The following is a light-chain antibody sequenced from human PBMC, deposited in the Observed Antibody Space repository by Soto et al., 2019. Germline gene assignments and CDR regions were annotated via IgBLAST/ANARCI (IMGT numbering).Light chain of an antibody. CDR2: GAS. J-gene: IGKJ1*01. V-gene: IGKV3-20*01. CDR1: QSVSSSY. Sequence: EIVLTQSPGTLSLSPGERATLSCRASQSVSSSYLAWYQQKPGQAPRLLIYGASTRATGIPARFSGSGSVTDLTLTIRGLELEDFAGYYCQQYGSSQTFGHGT. CDR3: QQYGSSQT.